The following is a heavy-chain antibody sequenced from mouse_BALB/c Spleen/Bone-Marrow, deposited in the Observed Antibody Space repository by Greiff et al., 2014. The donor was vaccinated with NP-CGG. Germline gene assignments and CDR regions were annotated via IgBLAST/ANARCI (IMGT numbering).Heavy chain of an antibody. Sequence: EVQLQQSGPGLVKPSQSLSLTCSVTGYSITSGYYWNWIRQFPGKKLEWMGYITYDGSDNYNPSLKNRISITRDTSKNQFFLKLNSVTTEDTATYYCARRGYGYLDYWGQGTTLTVSS. CDR2: ITYDGSD. V-gene: IGHV3-6*02. CDR3: ARRGYGYLDY. D-gene: IGHD2-10*02. CDR1: GYSITSGYY. J-gene: IGHJ2*01.